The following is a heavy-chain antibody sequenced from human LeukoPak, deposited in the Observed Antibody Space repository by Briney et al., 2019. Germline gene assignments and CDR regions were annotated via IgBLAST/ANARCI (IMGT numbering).Heavy chain of an antibody. Sequence: GESLKISCQVSGYDFVSKWIGWVRQMPGKGLEWIGIIYPRDSDTRYRPSFQGQVTISADRSTATAYLPWSSLKASDTAIYYCARRGDYFDFWGQGTLVTVSS. CDR2: IYPRDSDT. J-gene: IGHJ4*02. CDR1: GYDFVSKW. CDR3: ARRGDYFDF. V-gene: IGHV5-51*01. D-gene: IGHD3-10*01.